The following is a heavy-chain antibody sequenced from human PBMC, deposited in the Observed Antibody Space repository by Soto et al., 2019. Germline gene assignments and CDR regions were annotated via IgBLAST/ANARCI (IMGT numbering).Heavy chain of an antibody. V-gene: IGHV3-21*01. CDR1: GFTFSSYS. CDR3: ARDNTEGRYYDFSGHPDY. Sequence: EVQLVESGGGLVKPGGSLRLSCAASGFTFSSYSMNWVRQAPGKGLEWVSSISSSSSYIYYADSVKGRFTISRDNAKKSLYLQINSLRAEDTDVYYCARDNTEGRYYDFSGHPDYWGQGTLVTVSS. D-gene: IGHD3-3*01. CDR2: ISSSSSYI. J-gene: IGHJ4*02.